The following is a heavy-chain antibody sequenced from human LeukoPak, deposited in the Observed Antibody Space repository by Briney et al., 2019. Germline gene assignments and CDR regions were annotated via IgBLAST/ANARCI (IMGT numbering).Heavy chain of an antibody. D-gene: IGHD3-10*01. Sequence: GGSLRLSCAASGFTFSSFGMNWVRQAPGKGLEWVSYISDSSSLTDYADSVKGRFTISRDNAKNSLSLQLNSLRDEDTAVYFCAKVIRGGYGMDVWGQGTTDTVSS. CDR1: GFTFSSFG. J-gene: IGHJ6*02. CDR3: AKVIRGGYGMDV. CDR2: ISDSSSLT. V-gene: IGHV3-48*02.